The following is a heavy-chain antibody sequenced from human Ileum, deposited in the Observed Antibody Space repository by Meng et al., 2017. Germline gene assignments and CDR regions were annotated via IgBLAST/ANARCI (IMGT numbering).Heavy chain of an antibody. J-gene: IGHJ3*02. Sequence: GGSLRLSCAASGFTFSSYSMHWVRQTPEKGLEYVSAMSGNGVNTYYADSVKGRFTISRDNSKSTLYLQMVSLRVEDMAVYYCARSGCGGGACYAFDIWGQGTMVTVSS. CDR2: MSGNGVNT. CDR3: ARSGCGGGACYAFDI. CDR1: GFTFSSYS. V-gene: IGHV3-64*02. D-gene: IGHD2-21*02.